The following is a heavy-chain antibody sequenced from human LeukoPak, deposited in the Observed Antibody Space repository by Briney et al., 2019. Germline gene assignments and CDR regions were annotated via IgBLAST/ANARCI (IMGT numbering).Heavy chain of an antibody. CDR3: AKEAPGAYGSGTPHY. D-gene: IGHD3-10*01. V-gene: IGHV3-30*02. CDR1: AFTFSSYG. CDR2: IRYDGSNK. Sequence: PGGSLRLSCAASAFTFSSYGMHWVRQAPGKGLEWVAFIRYDGSNKYYADSVKGRFTISRDNSKNTLYLQMNSLRAEDTAVYYCAKEAPGAYGSGTPHYWGQGTLVTVSS. J-gene: IGHJ4*02.